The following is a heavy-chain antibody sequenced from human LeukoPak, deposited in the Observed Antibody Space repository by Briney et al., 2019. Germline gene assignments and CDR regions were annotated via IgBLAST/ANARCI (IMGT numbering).Heavy chain of an antibody. D-gene: IGHD3-22*01. CDR3: ARVRIGHYYDSSGYDY. Sequence: GGSLRLSCAASGYTFSSYWMHWVRHAPGKGLVWVSRINSDGSSTSYADSVKGRFTISRDNAKNTLYLQMNSLRAEDTAVYYCARVRIGHYYDSSGYDYWGQGTLVTVSS. CDR1: GYTFSSYW. V-gene: IGHV3-74*01. CDR2: INSDGSST. J-gene: IGHJ4*02.